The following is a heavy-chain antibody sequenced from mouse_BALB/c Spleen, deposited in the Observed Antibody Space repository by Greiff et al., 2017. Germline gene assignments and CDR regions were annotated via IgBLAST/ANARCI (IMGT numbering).Heavy chain of an antibody. V-gene: IGHV1S81*02. CDR1: GYTFTGYW. Sequence: QVKLQQSGAELAKPGASVKMSCKASGYTFTGYWMHWVKQRPGKGLEWIGEINPSNGRTNYNQKFKSKATLTVDKSSSTAYMQLRRLTSEDSAVYECGNCYGSSYYAMDVWGEGTSVTVSS. CDR2: INPSNGRT. J-gene: IGHJ4*01. CDR3: GNCYGSSYYAMDV. D-gene: IGHD1-1*01.